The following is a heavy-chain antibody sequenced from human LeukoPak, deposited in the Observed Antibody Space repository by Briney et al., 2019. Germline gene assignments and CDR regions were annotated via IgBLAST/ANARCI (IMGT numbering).Heavy chain of an antibody. V-gene: IGHV4-59*01. CDR3: ARYVWGSYPTFEDY. CDR2: IYYSGST. CDR1: GGSISSYY. Sequence: KTSETLSLXCTVSGGSISSYYWSWIRQPPGKGLEWIGYIYYSGSTNYNPSLKSRVTISVDTSKNQFSLKLSSVTAADTAVYYCARYVWGSYPTFEDYWGQGTLVTVSS. J-gene: IGHJ4*02. D-gene: IGHD3-16*02.